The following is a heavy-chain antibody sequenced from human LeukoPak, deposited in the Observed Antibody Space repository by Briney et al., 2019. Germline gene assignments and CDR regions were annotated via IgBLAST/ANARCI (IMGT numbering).Heavy chain of an antibody. J-gene: IGHJ4*02. D-gene: IGHD3-3*01. Sequence: PSETLSLTCTVSGGPISSYYWSWIRQPPGKGLEWIGYIYYSGSTNYNPSLKSRVTISVDTSKNQFSLKLSSVTAADTAVYYCARGGGITIFGVAYYFDYWGQGTLVTVSS. CDR1: GGPISSYY. V-gene: IGHV4-59*01. CDR3: ARGGGITIFGVAYYFDY. CDR2: IYYSGST.